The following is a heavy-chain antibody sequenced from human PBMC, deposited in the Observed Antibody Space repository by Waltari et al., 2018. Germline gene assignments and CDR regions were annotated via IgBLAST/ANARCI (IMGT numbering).Heavy chain of an antibody. Sequence: EVQLVQSGAEVKKPGATVKISCKVSGYTFTDYYMHWVQQAPGKGLEWMGLVDPEDGETIYAEKFQGRVTITADTSTDTAYMELSSLRSEDMALYYCAKDVKKWDHGAFDIWGQGTMVTVSS. D-gene: IGHD1-26*01. CDR1: GYTFTDYY. J-gene: IGHJ3*02. V-gene: IGHV1-69-2*01. CDR2: VDPEDGET. CDR3: AKDVKKWDHGAFDI.